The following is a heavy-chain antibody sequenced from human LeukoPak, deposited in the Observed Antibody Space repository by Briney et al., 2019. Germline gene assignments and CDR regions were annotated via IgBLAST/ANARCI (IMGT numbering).Heavy chain of an antibody. Sequence: SETLSLTCTVSGGSIRSTTHCWSWIRQPPGKGLEWIGYIYHSGTTNYNPSPRSRVTISVDTSKNQFSLKLSSVTAADTAVYYCATMKAVRVNDFWSGYPDYWGQGTLVTVSS. CDR1: GGSIRSTTHC. CDR3: ATMKAVRVNDFWSGYPDY. V-gene: IGHV4-61*01. D-gene: IGHD3-3*01. CDR2: IYHSGTT. J-gene: IGHJ4*02.